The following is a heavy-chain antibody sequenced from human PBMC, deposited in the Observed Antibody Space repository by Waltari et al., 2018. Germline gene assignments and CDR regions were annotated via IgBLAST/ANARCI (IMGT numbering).Heavy chain of an antibody. CDR3: VYKVYISGRRNLDY. V-gene: IGHV1-69*05. J-gene: IGHJ4*02. D-gene: IGHD6-19*01. Sequence: VQLVQSGAKVKKPGSSVKVSCKAAGGTCSHYAISWVRQAPGQGLEWVGGIIPMFGKTNYTQKYQGRVTITTDESTSTAFMELSSLRSEDTAVYYCVYKVYISGRRNLDYWGQGTLVTVSS. CDR2: IIPMFGKT. CDR1: GGTCSHYA.